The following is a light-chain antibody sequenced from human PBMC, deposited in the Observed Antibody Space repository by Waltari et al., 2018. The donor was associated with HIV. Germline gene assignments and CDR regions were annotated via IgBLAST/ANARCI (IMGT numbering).Light chain of an antibody. CDR1: SSNIGSNY. CDR2: RSN. CDR3: AAWDDSLSGHVV. Sequence: QSVLTQPPSASGTPGQRVTISCSGSSSNIGSNYVYWYQQLPGPAPKLLIYRSNQRPSGVPGRFSGSKSGTSASLAISGLRSEEEADYYCAAWDDSLSGHVVFGGGTKLTVL. V-gene: IGLV1-47*01. J-gene: IGLJ2*01.